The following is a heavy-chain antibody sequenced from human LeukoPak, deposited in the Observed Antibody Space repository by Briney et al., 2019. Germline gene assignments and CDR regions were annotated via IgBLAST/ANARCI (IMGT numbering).Heavy chain of an antibody. Sequence: ASVKVSCKASGYTFTSYDINWVRQATGQGLEWMGWMNPNSGNTGYAQKFQGRVTITTDESTSTAYMELSSLRSEDTAVYYCARDGYSSGWYYFDYWGQGTLVTVSS. D-gene: IGHD6-19*01. CDR3: ARDGYSSGWYYFDY. J-gene: IGHJ4*02. CDR1: GYTFTSYD. CDR2: MNPNSGNT. V-gene: IGHV1-8*01.